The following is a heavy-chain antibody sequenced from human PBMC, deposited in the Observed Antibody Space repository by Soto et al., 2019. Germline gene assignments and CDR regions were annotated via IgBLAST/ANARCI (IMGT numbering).Heavy chain of an antibody. CDR1: GGSISSSSYY. J-gene: IGHJ4*02. Sequence: SETLSLTCTVSGGSISSSSYYWGWIRQPPGKGLEWIGSIYYSGSTYYNPSLKSRVTISVDTSKNQFSLKLSSVTAADTAVYYCARRPFYYFDYWGQGTLVTVSS. V-gene: IGHV4-39*01. CDR2: IYYSGST. CDR3: ARRPFYYFDY.